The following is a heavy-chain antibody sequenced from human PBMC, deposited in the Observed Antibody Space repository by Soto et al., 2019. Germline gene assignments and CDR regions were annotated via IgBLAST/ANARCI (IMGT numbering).Heavy chain of an antibody. Sequence: ASVKVSCKASGYTFTSYGISWVRQAPGQGLEWMGWISAYNGNTNYAQKLQGRVTMTTDTSTSTAYMELRSLRSDDTAVYYCARVERYSSGWYLLDRFADIDYWGQGTLVTVSS. V-gene: IGHV1-18*01. CDR3: ARVERYSSGWYLLDRFADIDY. D-gene: IGHD6-19*01. CDR1: GYTFTSYG. CDR2: ISAYNGNT. J-gene: IGHJ4*02.